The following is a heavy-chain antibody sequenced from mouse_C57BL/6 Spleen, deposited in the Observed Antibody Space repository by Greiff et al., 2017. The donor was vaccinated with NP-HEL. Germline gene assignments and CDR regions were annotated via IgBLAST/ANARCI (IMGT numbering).Heavy chain of an antibody. Sequence: EVQLQQSGPELVKPGDSVKISCKASGYSFTGYFMNWVMQSHGKSLEWIGRINPYNGDTFYNQKFKGKATLTVDKSSSTAHMELRSLTSEDSAVYYCARGYYGSSGYFDYWGQGTTLTVSS. V-gene: IGHV1-20*01. D-gene: IGHD1-1*01. CDR3: ARGYYGSSGYFDY. CDR1: GYSFTGYF. J-gene: IGHJ2*01. CDR2: INPYNGDT.